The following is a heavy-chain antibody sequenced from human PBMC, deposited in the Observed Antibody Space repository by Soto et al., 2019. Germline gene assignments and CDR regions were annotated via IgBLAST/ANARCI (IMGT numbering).Heavy chain of an antibody. Sequence: ASVKVSCKASGYTFTGYYMHWVRQAPGQGLEWMGWINPNSGGTNYAQKFQGRVTMTRDTSTSTAYMELSRLRSDDTAVYYCARVSMGGYYDSSGYYYSFDYWGQGTLVTVSS. J-gene: IGHJ4*02. CDR2: INPNSGGT. D-gene: IGHD3-22*01. CDR3: ARVSMGGYYDSSGYYYSFDY. CDR1: GYTFTGYY. V-gene: IGHV1-2*02.